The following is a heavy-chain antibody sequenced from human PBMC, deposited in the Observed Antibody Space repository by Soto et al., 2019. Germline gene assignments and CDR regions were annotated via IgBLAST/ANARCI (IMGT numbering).Heavy chain of an antibody. J-gene: IGHJ5*02. Sequence: ASVKVSCKTSGYTFTTYGVSWVRQAPGQGLEWMGWISPYNGNTNYAQRLQGRVTLTTDTSTKTAYMELMSLRSDDTALYYCAREDGYCSGGSCHSGGWLEPWGQGTLVT. CDR2: ISPYNGNT. CDR3: AREDGYCSGGSCHSGGWLEP. V-gene: IGHV1-18*01. CDR1: GYTFTTYG. D-gene: IGHD2-15*01.